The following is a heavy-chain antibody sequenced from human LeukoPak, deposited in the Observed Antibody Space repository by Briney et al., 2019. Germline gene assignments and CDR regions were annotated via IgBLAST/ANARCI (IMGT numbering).Heavy chain of an antibody. V-gene: IGHV3-7*01. CDR3: ANLGPPGRDHYLES. D-gene: IGHD5-24*01. J-gene: IGHJ4*02. CDR1: GFTFSSHR. CDR2: INQVGSTK. Sequence: GGSLRLSCAASGFTFSSHRMGWVPPATGKGPEWGANINQVGSTKYFVDSVKGRFIISRDNAKNSLYLQMNSLRDEATAVYYCANLGPPGRDHYLESWGQGTLVTVSS.